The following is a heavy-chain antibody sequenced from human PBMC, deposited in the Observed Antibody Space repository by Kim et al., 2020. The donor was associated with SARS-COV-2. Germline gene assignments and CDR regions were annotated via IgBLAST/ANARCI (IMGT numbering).Heavy chain of an antibody. CDR3: AKGVWEQWELQEY. J-gene: IGHJ4*02. D-gene: IGHD1-26*01. Sequence: YADSVKGRFTISRDNSKNTLYMQMNSLRAEDTAVYYCAKGVWEQWELQEYWGQGTLVTVSS. V-gene: IGHV3-23*01.